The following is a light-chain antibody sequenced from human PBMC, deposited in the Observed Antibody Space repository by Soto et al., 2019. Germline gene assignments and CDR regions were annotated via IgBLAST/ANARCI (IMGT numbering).Light chain of an antibody. Sequence: DIQMTQSPSTLSASVGDRVTITCRASQSLSTWLAWYQQKPGTAPKLLIYDASSLGSGVPSRFSGIGSGTEFTLTISSLQPDDFATYYCQQYNDYPYTFGQGTKLEI. V-gene: IGKV1-5*01. CDR2: DAS. CDR1: QSLSTW. CDR3: QQYNDYPYT. J-gene: IGKJ2*01.